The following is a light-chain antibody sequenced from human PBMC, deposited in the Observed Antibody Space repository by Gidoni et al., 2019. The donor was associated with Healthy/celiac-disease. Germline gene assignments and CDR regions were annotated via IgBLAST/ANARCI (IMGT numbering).Light chain of an antibody. Sequence: NFMLTQPHSVSASPGKTVTISCTRSSGSIASNYVQWYQQRPGSSPTTVIYEDNQRPSGVPDRFSGSIDSSSNSASLTISGLKTEDEADYYGQSYDSSIPWVFGGGTKLTVL. CDR1: SGSIASNY. V-gene: IGLV6-57*01. CDR2: EDN. J-gene: IGLJ3*02. CDR3: QSYDSSIPWV.